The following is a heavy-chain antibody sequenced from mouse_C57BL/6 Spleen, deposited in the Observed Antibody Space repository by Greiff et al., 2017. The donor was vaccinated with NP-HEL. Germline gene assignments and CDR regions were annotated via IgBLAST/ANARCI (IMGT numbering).Heavy chain of an antibody. J-gene: IGHJ1*03. CDR2: ISDGGSYT. V-gene: IGHV5-4*01. CDR1: GFTFSSYA. Sequence: EVHLVESGGGLVKPGGSLKLSCAASGFTFSSYAMSWVRQTPEKRLEWVATISDGGSYTYYPDNVKGRFTISRDNAKNNLYLQMSHLKSEDTAMYYCARDQKGDWYFDVWGTGTTVTVSS. CDR3: ARDQKGDWYFDV.